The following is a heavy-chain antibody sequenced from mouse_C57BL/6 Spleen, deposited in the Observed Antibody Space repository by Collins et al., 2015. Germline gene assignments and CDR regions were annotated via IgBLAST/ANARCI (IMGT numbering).Heavy chain of an antibody. J-gene: IGHJ4*01. CDR2: INPYNGGT. D-gene: IGHD1-1*01. CDR3: ARDYYGSSYAMDY. CDR1: GYTFTDYY. Sequence: EVQLQRSGPVLVKPGASVKMSCKASGYTFTDYYMNWVKQSHGKSLEWIGVINPYNGGTSYNQKFKGKATLTVDKSSSTAYMELNSLTSEDSAVYYCARDYYGSSYAMDYWGQGTSVTVSS. V-gene: IGHV1-19*01.